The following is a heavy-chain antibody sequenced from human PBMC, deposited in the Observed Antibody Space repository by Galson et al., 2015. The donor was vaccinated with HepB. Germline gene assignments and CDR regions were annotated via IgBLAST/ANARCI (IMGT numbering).Heavy chain of an antibody. CDR3: ARDHSSSWYPYGYFDL. CDR2: ISAYNGNT. CDR1: GYTFTSYG. V-gene: IGHV1-18*01. D-gene: IGHD6-13*01. J-gene: IGHJ2*01. Sequence: SVKVSCKASGYTFTSYGISWVRQAPGQGLEWMGWISAYNGNTNYAQKLQGRVTMTTDTSMSTAYMELRSLRSDDTAVYYCARDHSSSWYPYGYFDLWGRGTLVTVSS.